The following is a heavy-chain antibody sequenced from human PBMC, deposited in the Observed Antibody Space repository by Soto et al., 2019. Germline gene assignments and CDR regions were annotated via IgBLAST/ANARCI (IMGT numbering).Heavy chain of an antibody. CDR1: GFTFGAYT. J-gene: IGHJ3*02. CDR2: ISYDGNSE. CDR3: ARDGYSGRSDGFDI. Sequence: QMYLVESGGGVVQPGRSLRLSCAASGFTFGAYTMHWVRQAPGKGLEWVAAISYDGNSERYTDPVKGRFTVSRDNPSDTLYLQMNSLRVEDTAVYYCARDGYSGRSDGFDIWGQGTMVTVFS. V-gene: IGHV3-30*14. D-gene: IGHD5-12*01.